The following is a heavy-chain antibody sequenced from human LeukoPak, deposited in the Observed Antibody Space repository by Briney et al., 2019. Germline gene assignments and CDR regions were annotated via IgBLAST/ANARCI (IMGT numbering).Heavy chain of an antibody. V-gene: IGHV4-31*03. CDR3: ARRGFGELLYYFDY. Sequence: SETLSLTCTVSGGSISGYYWSWIRQHPGKGLEWIGYIYYSGSTYYNPSLKSRVTISVDTSKNQFSLKLSSVTAADTAVYYCARRGFGELLYYFDYWGQGTLVTVSS. D-gene: IGHD3-10*01. CDR2: IYYSGST. CDR1: GGSISGYY. J-gene: IGHJ4*02.